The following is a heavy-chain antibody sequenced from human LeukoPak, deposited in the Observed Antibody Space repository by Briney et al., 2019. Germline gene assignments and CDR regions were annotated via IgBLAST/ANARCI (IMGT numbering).Heavy chain of an antibody. V-gene: IGHV1-24*01. J-gene: IGHJ4*02. CDR1: GYTLTELS. D-gene: IGHD4-11*01. CDR2: FDPEDGET. Sequence: ASVKVSCKVSGYTLTELSMHWVRQAPGKGLGWMGGFDPEDGETIYAQKFQGRVTMTEDTSTDTAYMELSSLRSEDTAVYYCASPGGSHDYSNYALWGQGTLVTVSS. CDR3: ASPGGSHDYSNYAL.